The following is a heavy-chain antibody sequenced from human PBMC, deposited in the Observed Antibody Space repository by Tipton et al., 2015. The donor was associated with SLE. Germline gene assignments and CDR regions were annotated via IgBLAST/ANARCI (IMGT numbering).Heavy chain of an antibody. CDR1: GGSFSGYY. D-gene: IGHD3-22*01. CDR3: ARNGSGYSYFDY. J-gene: IGHJ4*02. V-gene: IGHV4-34*01. Sequence: TLSLTCAVYGGSFSGYYWSWIRQPPGKGLEWIGEINHSGSTNYNPSLKSRVTISVDTSKNQFSLKLSSVTAADTAVYYCARNGSGYSYFDYWGQGTLVTVSS. CDR2: INHSGST.